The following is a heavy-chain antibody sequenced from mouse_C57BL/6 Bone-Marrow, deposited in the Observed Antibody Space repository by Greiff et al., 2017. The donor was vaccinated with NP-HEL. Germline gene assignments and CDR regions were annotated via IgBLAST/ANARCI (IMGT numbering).Heavy chain of an antibody. CDR3: TLTVVAPYAMDY. V-gene: IGHV14-4*01. CDR1: GFNIKDDY. D-gene: IGHD1-1*01. J-gene: IGHJ4*01. CDR2: IDPENGDT. Sequence: EVQLQESGAELVRPGASVKLSCTASGFNIKDDYMHWVKQRPEQGLEWIGWIDPENGDTEYASKFQGKATITADTSSNTAYLQLSSLTSEDTAVYYWTLTVVAPYAMDYWGQGTSVTVSS.